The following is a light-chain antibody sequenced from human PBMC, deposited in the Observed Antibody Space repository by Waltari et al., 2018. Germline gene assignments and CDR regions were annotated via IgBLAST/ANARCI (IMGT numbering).Light chain of an antibody. CDR2: DVS. Sequence: QSALTQPASVSGSPGQSITISCTGTSRDIWAYHYVSWYQQFPGKAPKLIIYDVSKRPSGVSNRFSGSKSGDSASLTISGLQVDDEAHYHCASYTSGSTHVAFGGGTQVTVL. CDR3: ASYTSGSTHVA. CDR1: SRDIWAYHY. V-gene: IGLV2-14*01. J-gene: IGLJ2*01.